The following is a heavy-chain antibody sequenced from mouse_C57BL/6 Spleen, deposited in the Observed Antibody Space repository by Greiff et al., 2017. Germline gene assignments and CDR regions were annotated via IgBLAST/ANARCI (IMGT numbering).Heavy chain of an antibody. V-gene: IGHV1-78*01. CDR1: GYTFTDHT. J-gene: IGHJ1*03. CDR2: IYPRDGST. CDR3: ARDYYCSSSYWYFDV. Sequence: VQLQQSDAELVKPGASVKISCKVSGYTFTDHTIHWMKQRPEQGLEWIGYIYPRDGSTKYNEKFKGKATLTADKSSSTAYMQLNSLTSEDSAVYFCARDYYCSSSYWYFDVWGTGTTVTVSS. D-gene: IGHD1-1*01.